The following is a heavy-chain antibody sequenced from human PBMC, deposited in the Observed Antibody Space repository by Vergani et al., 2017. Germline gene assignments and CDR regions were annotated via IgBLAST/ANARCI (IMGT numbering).Heavy chain of an antibody. V-gene: IGHV4-39*01. J-gene: IGHJ5*02. CDR2: IYYSGST. CDR3: ARHSTVEWLVKLGWIDP. CDR1: GASIRSSNYY. D-gene: IGHD6-19*01. Sequence: QLQLQESGPGLVKPSATLSLTCSVSGASIRSSNYYWGLIRQPPGKGLELIASIYYSGSTYYNPSLKSRVTISVDTSKNQFSLKLSSVTAADTAVYFCARHSTVEWLVKLGWIDPWGKGILVTVSS.